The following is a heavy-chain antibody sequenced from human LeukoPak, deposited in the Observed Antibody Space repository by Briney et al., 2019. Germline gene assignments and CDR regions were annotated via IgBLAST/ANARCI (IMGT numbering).Heavy chain of an antibody. J-gene: IGHJ4*02. D-gene: IGHD4-11*01. CDR3: ASPNDYSNYKAFDY. CDR1: GFTFSNYA. CDR2: ISGSDGST. Sequence: PGGSLRLSCAASGFTFSNYAMSWVRQAPGKGLEWVSAISGSDGSTNYADSVKGRFTISRDNSKNTLYLQMNSLRAEDTAVYYCASPNDYSNYKAFDYWGQGTLVTVSS. V-gene: IGHV3-23*01.